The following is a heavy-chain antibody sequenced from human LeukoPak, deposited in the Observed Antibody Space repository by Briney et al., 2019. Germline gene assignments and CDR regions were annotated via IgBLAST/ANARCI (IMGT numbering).Heavy chain of an antibody. V-gene: IGHV3-9*01. J-gene: IGHJ4*02. CDR2: INWNSGGI. Sequence: GGSLRLSCEASGFTFDDYAMHWVRQAPGKGLERVSTINWNSGGIGYADSVKGRFTISRDNAKNSLYLHSNSLRPEDTAFYYCVRDVLPVSRSGFGQWGQGTLVTVSS. D-gene: IGHD3-3*01. CDR1: GFTFDDYA. CDR3: VRDVLPVSRSGFGQ.